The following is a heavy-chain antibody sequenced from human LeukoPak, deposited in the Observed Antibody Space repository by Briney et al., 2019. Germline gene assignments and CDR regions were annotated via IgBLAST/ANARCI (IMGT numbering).Heavy chain of an antibody. CDR3: ARDWIGKTSINWFDP. D-gene: IGHD2-2*03. CDR1: GFTFSNYA. CDR2: ISSSSGST. V-gene: IGHV3-23*01. J-gene: IGHJ5*02. Sequence: GGSLRLSCAASGFTFSNYAMSWVRQAPGKGLEWVSAISSSSGSTFYADSVKGRFTISRDNSKNTLYLQMNSLRAEDTAVYYCARDWIGKTSINWFDPWGQGTLVTVSS.